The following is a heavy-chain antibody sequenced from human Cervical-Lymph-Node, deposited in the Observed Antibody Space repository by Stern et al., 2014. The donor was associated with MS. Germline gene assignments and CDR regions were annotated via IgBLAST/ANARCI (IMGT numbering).Heavy chain of an antibody. V-gene: IGHV4-34*01. CDR3: ARVDQGMDV. CDR1: GGSFSGYY. Sequence: QLQLQQWGAGLLKPSETLSLTCAVYGGSFSGYYWSWIRQPPGKGLEWIGEINHSGSTHYNPSLKSRVTISVDTSKNQFSLKLGSVTAADTAVYYCARVDQGMDVWGQGTTVTVSS. CDR2: INHSGST. J-gene: IGHJ6*02.